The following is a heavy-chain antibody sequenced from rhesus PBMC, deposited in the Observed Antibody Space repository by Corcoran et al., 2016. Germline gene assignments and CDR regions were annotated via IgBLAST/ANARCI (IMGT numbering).Heavy chain of an antibody. Sequence: QVQLVQSGAEVKKPGASVKLSGKASGYTFTCDTRKWVRQDHGQVLEWRGWINPSNGNSGYAQKFQGRVTMTRDASTSTAYMELSSLRSEDTAVYYCTRDGYSGYRVFGYWGQGVLVTVSS. CDR2: INPSNGNS. D-gene: IGHD5-30*01. V-gene: IGHV1S9*01. J-gene: IGHJ4*01. CDR3: TRDGYSGYRVFGY. CDR1: GYTFTCDT.